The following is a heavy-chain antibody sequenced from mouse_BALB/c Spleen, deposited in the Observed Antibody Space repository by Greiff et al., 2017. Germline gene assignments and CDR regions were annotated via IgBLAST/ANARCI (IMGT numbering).Heavy chain of an antibody. J-gene: IGHJ1*01. Sequence: EVQLQESGGGLVQPGGSRKLSCAASGFSFSSFGMHWVRQAPEKGLEWVAYISSGSSTIYYADTVKGRCTITRDNPKNTLFLQMSSQRSEDTTMYYCARKAWLRLGYFDVWGAGTTVTVSS. CDR2: ISSGSSTI. D-gene: IGHD1-2*01. CDR1: GFSFSSFG. CDR3: ARKAWLRLGYFDV. V-gene: IGHV5-17*02.